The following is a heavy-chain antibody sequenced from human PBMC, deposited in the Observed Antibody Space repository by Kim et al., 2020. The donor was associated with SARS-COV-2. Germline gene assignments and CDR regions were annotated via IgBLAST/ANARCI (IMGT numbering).Heavy chain of an antibody. CDR2: ISPRTGDT. V-gene: IGHV1-46*03. CDR1: GYTFTNNF. CDR3: ARDGGGNFLFLDF. D-gene: IGHD1-1*01. J-gene: IGHJ4*02. Sequence: ASVKVSCKASGYTFTNNFLHWVRQAPGQGLEWMGIISPRTGDTTYAQKFQDRVTMTRDTSTGTVYMELTGLRSADTALYYCARDGGGNFLFLDFWGQGTL.